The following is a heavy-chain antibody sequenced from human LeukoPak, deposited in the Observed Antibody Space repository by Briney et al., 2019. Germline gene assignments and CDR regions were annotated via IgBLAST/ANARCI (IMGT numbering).Heavy chain of an antibody. CDR3: AKALGTYGYMRFDS. V-gene: IGHV3-23*01. Sequence: GGSLRLSCAASGFTFISYAMTWVRQAPGKGLEWVAAINGGGDATNYADSVKGRFTISRDTSQNTLYLQMNSLRAEDTAVYYCAKALGTYGYMRFDSCGQGALVTDSS. CDR2: INGGGDAT. CDR1: GFTFISYA. D-gene: IGHD5-18*01. J-gene: IGHJ4*02.